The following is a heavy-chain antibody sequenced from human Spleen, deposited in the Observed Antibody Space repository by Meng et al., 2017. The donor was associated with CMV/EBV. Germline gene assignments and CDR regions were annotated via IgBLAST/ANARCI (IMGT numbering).Heavy chain of an antibody. CDR1: GGSVNNGAYY. V-gene: IGHV4-61*03. Sequence: CTVSGGSVNNGAYYWSCIRQTPGKGLEWIGYIDYSGSTNYNPSLKSRVTISKDTSKNHFSLSLSSVTATDTAVYYCARGGRVPAAIWGQGTLVTVSS. CDR3: ARGGRVPAAI. J-gene: IGHJ4*02. D-gene: IGHD2-2*02. CDR2: IDYSGST.